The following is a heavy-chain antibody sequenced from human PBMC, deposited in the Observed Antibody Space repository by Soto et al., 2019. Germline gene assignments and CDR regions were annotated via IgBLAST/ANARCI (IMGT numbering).Heavy chain of an antibody. CDR2: INPSGGGT. Sequence: RASVKVSCKASGYPFTGYYLHWVRQAPGQGLEWMGVINPSGGGTNYAQTFEDRVTMTRDRSTSTVYMELSSLRSEDTAMYYCARGGEVPAAKFDPWGQGTLVTVAS. V-gene: IGHV1-46*01. J-gene: IGHJ5*02. CDR3: ARGGEVPAAKFDP. CDR1: GYPFTGYY. D-gene: IGHD2-2*01.